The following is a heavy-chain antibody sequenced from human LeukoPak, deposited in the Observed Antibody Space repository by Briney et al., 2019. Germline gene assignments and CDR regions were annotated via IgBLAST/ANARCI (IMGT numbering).Heavy chain of an antibody. Sequence: SETLSLTCTVSGDSISTYYWSWIRQPAGKGLEWIGRIYSSGNTNYNPSLKSRVTMSVDTSKNQFSLKLSSVTAADTAVYYCARDRFSSGWTGYWFDPWGQGTLVTVSS. V-gene: IGHV4-4*07. CDR3: ARDRFSSGWTGYWFDP. D-gene: IGHD6-19*01. CDR2: IYSSGNT. J-gene: IGHJ5*02. CDR1: GDSISTYY.